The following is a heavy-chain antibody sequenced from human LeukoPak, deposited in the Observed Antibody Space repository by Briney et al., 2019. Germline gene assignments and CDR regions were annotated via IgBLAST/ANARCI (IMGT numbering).Heavy chain of an antibody. D-gene: IGHD6-19*01. CDR3: ARSPLSSSGWYRADY. Sequence: PSETLSLTCTDSGGSIRTYYWNWIRQPAGKGLEWIGRIDGSGSTTFSPSLRSRVTMSVDSSKSQISLNLNSVTAADTAMYYCARSPLSSSGWYRADYWGQGTLVTVSS. J-gene: IGHJ4*02. CDR2: IDGSGST. CDR1: GGSIRTYY. V-gene: IGHV4-4*07.